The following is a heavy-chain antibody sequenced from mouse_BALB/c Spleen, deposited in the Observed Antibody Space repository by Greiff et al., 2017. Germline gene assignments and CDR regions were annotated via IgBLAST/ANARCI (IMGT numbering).Heavy chain of an antibody. CDR1: GFTFSSYA. V-gene: IGHV5-9-3*01. CDR3: ARLGYYGSSYGFDY. CDR2: ISSGGSYT. D-gene: IGHD1-1*01. J-gene: IGHJ2*01. Sequence: EVKLMESGGGLVKPGGSLKLSCAASGFTFSSYAMSWVRQTPEKRLEWVATISSGGSYTYYPDSVKGRFTISRDNAKNTLYLQMSSLRSEDTAMYYCARLGYYGSSYGFDYWGQGTTLTVSS.